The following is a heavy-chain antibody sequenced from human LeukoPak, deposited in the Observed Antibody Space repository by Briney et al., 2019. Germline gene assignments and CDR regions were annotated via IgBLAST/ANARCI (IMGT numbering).Heavy chain of an antibody. CDR2: IYSGGST. J-gene: IGHJ6*02. Sequence: GGSLRLSCAASGFTVSSNYMSWVRQAPGKGLEWVSVIYSGGSTYYADSVKGRFTISRDNSKNTLYLQMNSLRAEDTAVYYCAGELCSHYYYYGMDVWGQGTTVTVSS. CDR3: AGELCSHYYYYGMDV. V-gene: IGHV3-53*01. D-gene: IGHD3-10*02. CDR1: GFTVSSNY.